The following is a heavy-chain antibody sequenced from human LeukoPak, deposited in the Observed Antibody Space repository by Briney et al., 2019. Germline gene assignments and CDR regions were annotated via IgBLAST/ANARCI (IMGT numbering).Heavy chain of an antibody. CDR1: GDSISSSSYY. V-gene: IGHV4-39*01. Sequence: SETLSLTCTVSGDSISSSSYYWGWIHQPPGKGLEWIGSIFYSGSTYYNPSLERRVTISVDTSKNQFSLKQSSVTAADTAVFYCARHLITAAAGTLGNYFDYWGQGTLVTVSS. CDR2: IFYSGST. CDR3: ARHLITAAAGTLGNYFDY. D-gene: IGHD1-1*01. J-gene: IGHJ4*02.